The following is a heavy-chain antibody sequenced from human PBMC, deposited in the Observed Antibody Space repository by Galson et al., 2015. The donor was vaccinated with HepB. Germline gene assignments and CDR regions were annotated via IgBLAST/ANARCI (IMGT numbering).Heavy chain of an antibody. V-gene: IGHV1-2*06. J-gene: IGHJ4*02. Sequence: SVKVSCKASGYTFTDYYVHWARQAPGQGLEWMGHINPNSGGTNYAQKFQGRVTMTRDTSISTAYMELSSLRSDDTAAYYCARSHLKYYFDYWGQGALVTVSS. CDR1: GYTFTDYY. CDR2: INPNSGGT. CDR3: ARSHLKYYFDY.